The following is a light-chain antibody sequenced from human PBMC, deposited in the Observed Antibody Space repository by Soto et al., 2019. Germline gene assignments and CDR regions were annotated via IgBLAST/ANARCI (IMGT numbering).Light chain of an antibody. CDR3: SSYAGSNNWV. Sequence: QSALTQPPSASGSPGQSVTISCTGTSNDVGGYNYVSWYQQHPGKAPKVMIYEVSKRPSGVPDRLSGSKSGNTASLTVSGLQAEDEADYYCSSYAGSNNWVFGGGTKVTVL. V-gene: IGLV2-8*01. J-gene: IGLJ3*02. CDR2: EVS. CDR1: SNDVGGYNY.